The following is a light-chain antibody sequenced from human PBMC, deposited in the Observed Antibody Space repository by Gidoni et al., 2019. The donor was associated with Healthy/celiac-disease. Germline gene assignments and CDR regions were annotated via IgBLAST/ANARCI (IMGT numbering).Light chain of an antibody. Sequence: QSALTQPRSVSGYPGQSVTISCTGTSSDVGRYNYVSWYQQHPGKAPKLMIYDVSKRPSGVPDRFSGSKSGNTASLTISVLQAEDEADYYCCSYAGSYTLLFGGGTKLTVL. V-gene: IGLV2-11*01. J-gene: IGLJ2*01. CDR1: SSDVGRYNY. CDR3: CSYAGSYTLL. CDR2: DVS.